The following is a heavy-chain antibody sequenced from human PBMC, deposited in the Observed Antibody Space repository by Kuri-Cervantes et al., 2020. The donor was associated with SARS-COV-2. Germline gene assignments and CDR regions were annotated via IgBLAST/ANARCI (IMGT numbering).Heavy chain of an antibody. J-gene: IGHJ6*02. Sequence: GGSLRLSCSASGFTFSSFAMTWVRLTPGKGLEWVSIISDSGGVTYYADSVKGRFTISRDNSKNTLNLQMNSLRAEDTAIYYCAKVEEGSSWGHKYYKLDVWGQGTTVTVSS. D-gene: IGHD6-13*01. CDR2: ISDSGGVT. CDR1: GFTFSSFA. V-gene: IGHV3-23*01. CDR3: AKVEEGSSWGHKYYKLDV.